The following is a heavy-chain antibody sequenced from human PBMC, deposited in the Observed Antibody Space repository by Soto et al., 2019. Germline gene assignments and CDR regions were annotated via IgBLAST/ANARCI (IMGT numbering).Heavy chain of an antibody. J-gene: IGHJ4*02. Sequence: SETLSLTCAVYGGSFSGYYWSWIRQPPGKGLEWIGEINHSGSTNYNPSLKSRVTISVDTSKNQFSLKLSSVTAADTAVYYCARGSTHRYYDFWSGYLYYFDYWGQGTLVTVSS. D-gene: IGHD3-3*01. V-gene: IGHV4-34*01. CDR3: ARGSTHRYYDFWSGYLYYFDY. CDR2: INHSGST. CDR1: GGSFSGYY.